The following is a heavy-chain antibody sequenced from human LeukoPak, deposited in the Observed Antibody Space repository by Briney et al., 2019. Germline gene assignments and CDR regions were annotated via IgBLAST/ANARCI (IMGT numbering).Heavy chain of an antibody. D-gene: IGHD5-12*01. CDR3: ARDDSGYDKIGYFDY. CDR1: GYTFTSYY. V-gene: IGHV1-46*01. CDR2: INPSGGST. Sequence: ASVKVSCKASGYTFTSYYMHWVRQAPGQGLEWMGIINPSGGSTSYAQKFQGRVTMTRDTSTSTVYMELSSLRSEDTAVYYCARDDSGYDKIGYFDYWGQGTPVTVSS. J-gene: IGHJ4*02.